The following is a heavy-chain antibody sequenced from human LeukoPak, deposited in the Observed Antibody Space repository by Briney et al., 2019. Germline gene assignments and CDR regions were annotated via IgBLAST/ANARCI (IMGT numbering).Heavy chain of an antibody. CDR1: GFTFSNAW. J-gene: IGHJ5*02. Sequence: GGSLRLSCAASGFTFSNAWMSWVRQAPGKGLEWVGRIKSKTDGGTTDYAAPVKGRFTISRDDSKNTVHLQMNSLKTEDTAVYYCARYCSSTSCYKPPWGQGTLVTVSS. CDR2: IKSKTDGGTT. D-gene: IGHD2-2*02. CDR3: ARYCSSTSCYKPP. V-gene: IGHV3-15*01.